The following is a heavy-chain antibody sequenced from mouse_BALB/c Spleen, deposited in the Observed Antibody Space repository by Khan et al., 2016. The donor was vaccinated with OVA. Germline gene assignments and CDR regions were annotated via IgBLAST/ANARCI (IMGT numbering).Heavy chain of an antibody. CDR2: TNPTNGRT. Sequence: QVQLQQSGAELVKAGASVKMSCKAAGYTFTSYWMHWVKQRLGQGLEWFAETNPTNGRTYYNEKFKSKATLTVDKSSSTAYMLLSGPTFEDSAVYCYARITKIVATYFDYWGQGTTLTVSS. J-gene: IGHJ2*01. V-gene: IGHV1S81*02. D-gene: IGHD1-1*01. CDR3: ARITKIVATYFDY. CDR1: GYTFTSYW.